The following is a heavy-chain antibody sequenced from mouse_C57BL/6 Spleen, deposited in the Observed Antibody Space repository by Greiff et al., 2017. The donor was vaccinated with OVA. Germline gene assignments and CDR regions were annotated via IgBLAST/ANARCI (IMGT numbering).Heavy chain of an antibody. CDR3: AGSYYYAMDY. D-gene: IGHD1-1*02. Sequence: VKLKQSGAELVKPGASVKISCKASGYAFSSYWMNWVKQRPGKGLEWIGQIYPGDGDTNYNGKFKGKATLTADKSSSTAYMQLSSLTSEDSAVYFCAGSYYYAMDYWGQGTSVTVSS. J-gene: IGHJ4*01. V-gene: IGHV1-80*01. CDR2: IYPGDGDT. CDR1: GYAFSSYW.